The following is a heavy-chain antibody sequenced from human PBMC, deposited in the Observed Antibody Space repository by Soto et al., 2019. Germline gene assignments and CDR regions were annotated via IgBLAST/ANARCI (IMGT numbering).Heavy chain of an antibody. J-gene: IGHJ4*02. D-gene: IGHD3-16*01. V-gene: IGHV3-13*01. Sequence: EVQLVESGGDLVQPGGSLRLSCAASGFTFSSFDFHLVRQATGKGLEWVSGIGTAGDTYYAGSVKGRFIMSRENAKNSLYLQMNSLRAGDTAVYYCTRGADGFDYWGQGTLVTVSS. CDR2: IGTAGDT. CDR3: TRGADGFDY. CDR1: GFTFSSFD.